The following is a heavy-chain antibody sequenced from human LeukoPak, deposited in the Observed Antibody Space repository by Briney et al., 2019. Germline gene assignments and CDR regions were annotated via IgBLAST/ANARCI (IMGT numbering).Heavy chain of an antibody. CDR2: INPSGGST. D-gene: IGHD3-22*01. CDR1: GYTFTGYY. V-gene: IGHV1-46*01. J-gene: IGHJ5*02. CDR3: AREQHYYDSSGYYDH. Sequence: ASVKVSCKTSGYTFTGYYMHWVRQAPGQGLEWMGIINPSGGSTSYAQKFQGRVTMTRDTSTSTVYMELSSLRSEDTAVYYCAREQHYYDSSGYYDHWGQGTLVTVSS.